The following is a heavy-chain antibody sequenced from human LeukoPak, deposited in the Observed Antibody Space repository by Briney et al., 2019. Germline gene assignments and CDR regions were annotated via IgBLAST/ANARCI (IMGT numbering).Heavy chain of an antibody. CDR1: GFTFSSYS. CDR3: ARGDYDSWSGYRNLDY. CDR2: ISSSSSYI. D-gene: IGHD3-3*01. J-gene: IGHJ4*02. Sequence: GGSLRLSCAASGFTFSSYSMNWVRQAPGKGLEWVSSISSSSSYIYYADSVKGRFTISRDNAKNSLYLQMNSLRAEDTAVYYCARGDYDSWSGYRNLDYWGQGTLVTVSS. V-gene: IGHV3-21*01.